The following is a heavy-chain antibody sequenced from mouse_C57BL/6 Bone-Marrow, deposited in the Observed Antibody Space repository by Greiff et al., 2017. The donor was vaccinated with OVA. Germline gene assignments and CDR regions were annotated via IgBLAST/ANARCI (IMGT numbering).Heavy chain of an antibody. Sequence: QVQLKESGAELVRPGASVTLSCKASGYTFTDYEMHWVKQTPVHGLEWIGAIDPETGGTAYNQKFKGKAILTADKSSSTAYMELRSLTSEDSAVYYCTREVTTPFVDYWGQGTSVTVAS. CDR2: IDPETGGT. CDR3: TREVTTPFVDY. CDR1: GYTFTDYE. D-gene: IGHD2-3*01. J-gene: IGHJ4*01. V-gene: IGHV1-15*01.